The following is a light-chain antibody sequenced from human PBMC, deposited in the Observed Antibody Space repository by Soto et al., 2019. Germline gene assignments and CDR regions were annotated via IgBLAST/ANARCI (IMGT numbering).Light chain of an antibody. CDR1: QSVSSSY. CDR2: GAS. Sequence: EMVFTQSPGTLSLSPGERATLSCRASQSVSSSYLAWYQQKPGQAPRLLIYGASSRATGIPDRFSGSGSGTDFTLTISRLEPEDFVVYYCQQYGSSQTFGQGTKVDIK. J-gene: IGKJ1*01. CDR3: QQYGSSQT. V-gene: IGKV3-20*01.